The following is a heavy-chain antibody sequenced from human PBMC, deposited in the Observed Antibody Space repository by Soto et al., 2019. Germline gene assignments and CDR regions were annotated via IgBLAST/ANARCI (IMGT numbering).Heavy chain of an antibody. Sequence: SETLSLTCGVSGGSISSYFWSWIRQSPGKGLEWIGYVFYSGTTNYNPSLKGRVTMSVDTSNNRFSLKLTSVTAADTAVYFCARGRGGTYDAFDIWGQGTMLTVSS. J-gene: IGHJ3*02. CDR2: VFYSGTT. V-gene: IGHV4-59*01. CDR3: ARGRGGTYDAFDI. D-gene: IGHD1-26*01. CDR1: GGSISSYF.